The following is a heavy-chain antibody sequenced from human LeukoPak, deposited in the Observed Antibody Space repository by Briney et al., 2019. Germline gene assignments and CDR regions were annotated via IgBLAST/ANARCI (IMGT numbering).Heavy chain of an antibody. CDR3: ARGLDIVVVPAAMALTSPFDY. J-gene: IGHJ4*02. Sequence: KPSETLSLTCAVYGGSFTGYYWSWIRQPPGKGLEWIGEINHSGSTNYNPSLKSRVTTSVDTSKNQFSLKLSSVTAADTAVYYCARGLDIVVVPAAMALTSPFDYWGQGTLVTVSS. D-gene: IGHD2-2*01. CDR2: INHSGST. V-gene: IGHV4-34*01. CDR1: GGSFTGYY.